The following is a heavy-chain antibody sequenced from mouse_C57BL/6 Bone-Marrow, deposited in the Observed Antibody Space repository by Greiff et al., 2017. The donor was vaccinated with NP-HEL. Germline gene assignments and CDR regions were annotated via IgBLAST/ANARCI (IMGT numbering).Heavy chain of an antibody. D-gene: IGHD2-4*01. J-gene: IGHJ2*01. Sequence: QVQLQQPGAELVKPGASVKLSCKASGYTFTSYWMQWVKQRPGQGLEWIGEIDPSDSYTNYNQKFKGKATLTVDTSSSTAYMQLSSLTSEDSAVYYCARTGDYDYWGQVTTLTVSS. CDR3: ARTGDYDY. CDR1: GYTFTSYW. V-gene: IGHV1-50*01. CDR2: IDPSDSYT.